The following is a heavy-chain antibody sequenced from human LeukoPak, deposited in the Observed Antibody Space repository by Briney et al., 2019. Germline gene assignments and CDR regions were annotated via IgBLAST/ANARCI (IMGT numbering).Heavy chain of an antibody. Sequence: PSETLSLTCAVYGGSFSGYYWSWIRQPPGKGLEWIGEINHSGSTNYNPSLQSRVTISVDSSKNQFSLKLSSVTAADTAVYYCARGGGYNWFDPWGQGTLVTVSS. J-gene: IGHJ5*02. CDR3: ARGGGYNWFDP. V-gene: IGHV4-34*01. D-gene: IGHD4-23*01. CDR2: INHSGST. CDR1: GGSFSGYY.